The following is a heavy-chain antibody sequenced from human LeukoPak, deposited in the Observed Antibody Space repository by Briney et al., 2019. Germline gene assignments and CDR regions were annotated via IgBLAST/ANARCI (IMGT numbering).Heavy chain of an antibody. CDR2: IYYSGST. CDR1: GGSISGGDYY. V-gene: IGHV4-30-4*01. CDR3: ARDRTDSSGYYYYFDY. Sequence: SETLSLTCTVSGGSISGGDYYWSWIRQPPGKGLEWIGYIYYSGSTYYNPSLKSRVTISVDTSKNQFSLKLSSVTAADTAVYYCARDRTDSSGYYYYFDYWGQGTLVTVSS. J-gene: IGHJ4*02. D-gene: IGHD3-22*01.